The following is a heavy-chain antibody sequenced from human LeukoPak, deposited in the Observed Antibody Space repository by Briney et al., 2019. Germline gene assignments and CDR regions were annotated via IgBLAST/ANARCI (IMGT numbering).Heavy chain of an antibody. CDR2: ISTTSDYI. D-gene: IGHD5/OR15-5a*01. CDR3: ARGGVYSQGFDY. Sequence: GGSLSLSCAASGFTFSSYSMNWVRQAPGKGLEWVSSISTTSDYIYYADSLKGRLTISRDNAKNSLYLQMNSLRAEDTAVYYCARGGVYSQGFDYWGQGTLVTVSS. J-gene: IGHJ4*02. CDR1: GFTFSSYS. V-gene: IGHV3-21*01.